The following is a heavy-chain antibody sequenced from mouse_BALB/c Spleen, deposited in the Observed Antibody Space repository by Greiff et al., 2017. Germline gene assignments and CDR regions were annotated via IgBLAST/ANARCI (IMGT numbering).Heavy chain of an antibody. CDR1: GFAFSSYD. CDR3: ARLPASYGSSYDYYAMDY. CDR2: ISSGGGST. D-gene: IGHD1-1*01. V-gene: IGHV5-12-1*01. Sequence: EVMLVESGGGLVKPGGSLKLSCAASGFAFSSYDMSWVRQTPEKRLEWVAYISSGGGSTYYPDTVKGRFTISRDNAKNTLNLQMSSLKSEDTAMYYCARLPASYGSSYDYYAMDYWGQGTSVTVSS. J-gene: IGHJ4*01.